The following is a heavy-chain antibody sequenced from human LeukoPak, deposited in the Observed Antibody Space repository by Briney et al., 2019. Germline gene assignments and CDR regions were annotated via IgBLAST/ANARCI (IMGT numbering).Heavy chain of an antibody. Sequence: GGSLRLSCAASGFTFSSYSMNWVRQAPGKGLEWVSYISSSSSTIYYADSVKGRFTISRDNSKNTLYLQMNSLRAEDTAVYYCAKGDSGYDYPDYWGQGTLVTVSS. J-gene: IGHJ4*02. CDR1: GFTFSSYS. D-gene: IGHD5-12*01. V-gene: IGHV3-48*01. CDR2: ISSSSSTI. CDR3: AKGDSGYDYPDY.